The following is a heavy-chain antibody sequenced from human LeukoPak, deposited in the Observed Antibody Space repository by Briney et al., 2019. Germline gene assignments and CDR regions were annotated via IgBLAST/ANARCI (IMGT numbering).Heavy chain of an antibody. J-gene: IGHJ4*02. CDR2: ISVSASPM. CDR1: RFTFSNYE. D-gene: IGHD3-10*01. CDR3: ARKSGDLDH. V-gene: IGHV3-48*03. Sequence: GGSLGLSCAASRFTFSNYEMTWVRQAPGKGLEWVSYISVSASPMYYADSVKGRFTISRDNAKNSLYLQMNSLRAEDTAVYYCARKSGDLDHWGQGTLVTVSS.